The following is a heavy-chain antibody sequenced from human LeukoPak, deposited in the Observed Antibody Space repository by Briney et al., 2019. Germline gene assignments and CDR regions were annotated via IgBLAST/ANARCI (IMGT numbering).Heavy chain of an antibody. CDR3: ARDVHGSFDY. J-gene: IGHJ4*02. CDR2: IKEDASEK. D-gene: IGHD3-10*01. V-gene: IGHV3-7*01. Sequence: GGSLRLSCAASGFTFSRYWMSWVRQAPGKGLEWVANIKEDASEKNHADSVKGRFTISRDNAKNSLYLQMNSLRGEDTAVYYCARDVHGSFDYGGQGTLVTVSS. CDR1: GFTFSRYW.